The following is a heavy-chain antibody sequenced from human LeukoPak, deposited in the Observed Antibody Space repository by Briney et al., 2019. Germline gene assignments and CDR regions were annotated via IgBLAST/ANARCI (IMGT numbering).Heavy chain of an antibody. CDR2: ISSSSSYI. CDR1: GFTFSSYS. J-gene: IGHJ6*02. CDR3: ASRPYSGYDYVPYYYYGMDV. Sequence: GGSLRLSCAASGFTFSSYSMNWVRQAPGKGLEWVSSISSSSSYIYYADSVKGRFTISRDNAKNSLYLQMNTLRAEDTAVYYCASRPYSGYDYVPYYYYGMDVWGQGTTVTVSS. D-gene: IGHD5-12*01. V-gene: IGHV3-21*01.